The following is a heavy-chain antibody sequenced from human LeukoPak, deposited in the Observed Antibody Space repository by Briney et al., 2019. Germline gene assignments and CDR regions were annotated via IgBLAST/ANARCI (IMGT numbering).Heavy chain of an antibody. CDR2: VSYSGDT. CDR3: ARGGASSRYFGY. J-gene: IGHJ4*02. CDR1: GGPISGHF. V-gene: IGHV4-59*11. D-gene: IGHD1-26*01. Sequence: PSETLSLTCTVSGGPISGHFWSWIQQPPGKGLEWIGFVSYSGDTNYSPSFNGRVTISLDTSKSQFSLNLNSVTAADTAVYFCARGGASSRYFGYWGQGTLVNVSS.